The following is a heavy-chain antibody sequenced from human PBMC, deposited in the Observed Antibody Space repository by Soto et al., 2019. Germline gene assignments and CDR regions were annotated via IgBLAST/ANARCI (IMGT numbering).Heavy chain of an antibody. CDR1: GFTYSNYA. CDR3: TRDFTWSEVY. Sequence: PWGSLLLSGAASGFTYSNYAMNWVRQAPEKGLEWVAYISASSSSIYYADSVKGRFTISRDNAKNSLYLQMNSLRDEDTAVYYCTRDFTWSEVYWGQGVQVTVSS. CDR2: ISASSSSI. V-gene: IGHV3-48*02. D-gene: IGHD3-3*01. J-gene: IGHJ4*02.